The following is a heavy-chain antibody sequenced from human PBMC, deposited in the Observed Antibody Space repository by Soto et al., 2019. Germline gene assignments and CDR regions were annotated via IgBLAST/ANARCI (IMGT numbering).Heavy chain of an antibody. CDR3: ANARAFWFGEGGWFDP. CDR1: GFIFDSVA. J-gene: IGHJ5*02. CDR2: IGGSGGRT. V-gene: IGHV3-23*04. Sequence: EVQLVESGGGLVQPGGSLRLSCAASGFIFDSVALSWVRQAPGKGLEWVSGIGGSGGRTYYADSVKGRFTISRDNSKNTLYLQMSSLSAEDTAIYYCANARAFWFGEGGWFDPWGQGTLVTVSS. D-gene: IGHD3-10*01.